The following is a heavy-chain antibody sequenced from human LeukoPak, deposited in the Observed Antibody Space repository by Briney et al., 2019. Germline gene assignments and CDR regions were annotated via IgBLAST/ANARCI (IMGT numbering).Heavy chain of an antibody. CDR1: GFTVSSNY. CDR3: ARVSVGDGYKYLGY. V-gene: IGHV3-53*04. CDR2: IYSGGST. J-gene: IGHJ4*02. D-gene: IGHD5-24*01. Sequence: PGGSLRLSCAASGFTVSSNYMSWVRQAPGKGLEGVSVIYSGGSTYYADSVKGRFTISRHNSKNTLYLQMNSLRAEDTAVYYCARVSVGDGYKYLGYWGQGTLVTVSS.